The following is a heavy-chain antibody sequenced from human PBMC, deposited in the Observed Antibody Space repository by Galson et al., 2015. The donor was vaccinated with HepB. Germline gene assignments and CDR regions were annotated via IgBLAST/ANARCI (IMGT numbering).Heavy chain of an antibody. CDR2: LDPEDGEK. J-gene: IGHJ5*02. D-gene: IGHD3-10*02. CDR3: ATLVTMLNWFDP. Sequence: SVKVSCKVSGKTLTDVSIHWVRQAPGKGLEWMGGLDPEDGEKIYAQKFKGRLTMTDDKATDTAYMELSSLTSEDTAVYYCATLVTMLNWFDPWGQGTLVTVSS. CDR1: GKTLTDVS. V-gene: IGHV1-24*01.